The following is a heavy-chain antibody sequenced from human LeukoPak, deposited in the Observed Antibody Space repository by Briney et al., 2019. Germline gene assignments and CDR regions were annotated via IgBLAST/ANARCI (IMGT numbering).Heavy chain of an antibody. CDR2: INHSGST. CDR1: GGSFSGYY. J-gene: IGHJ5*02. V-gene: IGHV4-34*01. D-gene: IGHD3-22*01. Sequence: SETLSLTCAVYGGSFSGYYWSWVRQPPGKGLEWIGEINHSGSTNYNPSLKSRVTISVDTSKNQFSLKLSSVTAADTAVYYCAREGYYDSSGYRIPSRWFDPWGQGTLVTVSS. CDR3: AREGYYDSSGYRIPSRWFDP.